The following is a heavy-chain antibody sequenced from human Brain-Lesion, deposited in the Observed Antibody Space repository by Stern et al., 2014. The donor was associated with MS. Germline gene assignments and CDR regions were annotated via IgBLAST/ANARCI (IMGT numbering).Heavy chain of an antibody. D-gene: IGHD2/OR15-2a*01. V-gene: IGHV3-30*18. CDR1: GFTFGSCA. Sequence: VQLVESGGGVVQPGRPLRLSCVASGFTFGSCAMHWVRQAPGKGLEWGAGASYDGSNKYYADSVKGRFTISRDNSQNTLYMQMSSLRPEDTAVYYCAKDRQYLTYFFDHWGQGSLVTVSS. CDR3: AKDRQYLTYFFDH. J-gene: IGHJ5*02. CDR2: ASYDGSNK.